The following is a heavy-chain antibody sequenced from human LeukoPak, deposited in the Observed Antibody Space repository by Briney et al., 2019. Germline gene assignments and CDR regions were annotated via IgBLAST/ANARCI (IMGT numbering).Heavy chain of an antibody. Sequence: SETLSLTCAVYGGSFSGYYWSWIRRPPGKGLEWIGYIYYTGSTKYNPSLESRVTILVDTPKNQFSLKLRSVTAADTAVYYCARLSTVPGNWASEYWGQGTLVTVSS. CDR3: ARLSTVPGNWASEY. V-gene: IGHV4-59*08. D-gene: IGHD6-19*01. J-gene: IGHJ4*02. CDR1: GGSFSGYY. CDR2: IYYTGST.